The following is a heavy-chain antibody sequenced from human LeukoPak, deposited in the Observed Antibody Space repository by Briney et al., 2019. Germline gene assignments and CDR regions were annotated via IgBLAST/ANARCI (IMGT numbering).Heavy chain of an antibody. CDR3: ARENGDLFGVVIEYYFDY. V-gene: IGHV3-48*04. CDR2: ISSSSSTI. D-gene: IGHD3-3*01. CDR1: GFTFSSYS. Sequence: GGSLRLSCAASGFTFSSYSMNWVRQAPGKGLEWVSYISSSSSTIYYADSVKGRFTISRDNAKNSLYLQMNSLRAEDTAVYYCARENGDLFGVVIEYYFDYWGQGTLVTVSS. J-gene: IGHJ4*02.